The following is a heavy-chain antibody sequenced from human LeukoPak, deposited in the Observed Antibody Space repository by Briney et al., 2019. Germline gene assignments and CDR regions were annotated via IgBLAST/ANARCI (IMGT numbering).Heavy chain of an antibody. CDR1: GGSISSYY. D-gene: IGHD4-23*01. CDR2: IYTSGST. J-gene: IGHJ4*02. V-gene: IGHV4-4*07. CDR3: ARGGAHTVVIPPFDY. Sequence: SETLSLTCTVSGGSISSYYWSWIRQPAGKGLEWIGRIYTSGSTNYNPSLKSRVTISVDTSKNQFSLKLSSVTAADTAVYYCARGGAHTVVIPPFDYWGQGTLVTVSS.